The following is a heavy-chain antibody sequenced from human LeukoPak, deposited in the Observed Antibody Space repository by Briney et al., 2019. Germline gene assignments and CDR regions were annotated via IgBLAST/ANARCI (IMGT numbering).Heavy chain of an antibody. J-gene: IGHJ6*02. Sequence: GESLKISCKGSGYSFTSYWIGWVRQMPGKGLEWMGIIYPGDSDTRYSPSFQGQVTISADKSIGTAYLQWSSLKASDTAMYYCARRVVTQGYYYYYGMDVWGQGTTVTVSS. CDR2: IYPGDSDT. V-gene: IGHV5-51*01. CDR3: ARRVVTQGYYYYYGMDV. D-gene: IGHD4-23*01. CDR1: GYSFTSYW.